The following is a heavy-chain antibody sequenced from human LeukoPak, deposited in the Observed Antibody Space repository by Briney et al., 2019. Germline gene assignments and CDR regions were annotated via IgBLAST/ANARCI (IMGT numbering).Heavy chain of an antibody. CDR1: GFTVSSNY. Sequence: QPGGSLRLSCAASGFTVSSNYMSWVRQAPGKGLEWVSVIYSGGSTYYADSVKGRFTISRDNSKNTLYLQMKSLRAEDTAVYYCAVQSTVTKVLGDYWGQGTLVTVSS. CDR3: AVQSTVTKVLGDY. CDR2: IYSGGST. D-gene: IGHD4-11*01. V-gene: IGHV3-66*04. J-gene: IGHJ4*02.